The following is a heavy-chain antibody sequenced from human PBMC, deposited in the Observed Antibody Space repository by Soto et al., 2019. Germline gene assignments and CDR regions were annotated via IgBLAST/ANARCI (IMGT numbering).Heavy chain of an antibody. CDR1: GFTFSSYA. V-gene: IGHV3-23*01. CDR3: ANGMGSSSSNDY. D-gene: IGHD6-13*01. CDR2: ISGSGGST. J-gene: IGHJ4*02. Sequence: EVQLLESGGGLVQPGGSLRLSCAASGFTFSSYAMSWVRQAPGKGLEWVSAISGSGGSTYYADSVKGRFTISRDNSKNTLYLQMNSLRAEDTDVFYCANGMGSSSSNDYWGQGTLVTVSS.